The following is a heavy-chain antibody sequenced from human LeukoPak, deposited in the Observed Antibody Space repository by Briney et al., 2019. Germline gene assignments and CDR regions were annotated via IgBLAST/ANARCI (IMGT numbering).Heavy chain of an antibody. Sequence: SETLSLTCTVSGASVSTHYWSWIRQPPGKGLEWIGYMYHTGSTNYNPSVESRVTISLDTSKNQLSLMMRSVTAADTAIYYCARGVKMATIGFDYWGQGTLVTVSS. V-gene: IGHV4-59*02. D-gene: IGHD5-24*01. CDR3: ARGVKMATIGFDY. CDR1: GASVSTHY. CDR2: MYHTGST. J-gene: IGHJ4*02.